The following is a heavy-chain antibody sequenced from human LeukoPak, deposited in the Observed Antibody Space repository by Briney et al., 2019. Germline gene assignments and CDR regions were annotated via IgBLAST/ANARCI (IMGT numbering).Heavy chain of an antibody. Sequence: ASVKVSCKASGYTFTDYYMHWVRQAPGQGLEWMGWINPNSGGTNYAQKFQGRVTMTRDTSISTAYMELNRLRSDDTAPYYCARGEGYSGSYRADYWGQGTLVTVSS. J-gene: IGHJ4*02. CDR2: INPNSGGT. CDR3: ARGEGYSGSYRADY. V-gene: IGHV1-2*02. CDR1: GYTFTDYY. D-gene: IGHD1-26*01.